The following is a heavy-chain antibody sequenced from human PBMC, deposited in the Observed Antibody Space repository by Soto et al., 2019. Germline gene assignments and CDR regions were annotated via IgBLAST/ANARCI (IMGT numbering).Heavy chain of an antibody. J-gene: IGHJ4*02. CDR2: INSDGGST. Sequence: GGSLRLSCAASGFTFSSYWMHWVRQAPGKGLVWVSRINSDGGSTSYADSVKGRFTISRDNAKNTLYLQMNSLRAEDTAVYYCARDFAQLWLFHYWGQGTLVTVSS. CDR3: ARDFAQLWLFHY. V-gene: IGHV3-74*01. D-gene: IGHD5-18*01. CDR1: GFTFSSYW.